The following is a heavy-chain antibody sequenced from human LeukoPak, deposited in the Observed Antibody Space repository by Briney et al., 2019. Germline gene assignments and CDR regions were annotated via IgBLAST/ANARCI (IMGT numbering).Heavy chain of an antibody. CDR3: ARDLSSGITMIVVPYYFDY. Sequence: SETLSLTCTVSGGSISSYYWGWIRQPPGKGLEWIGNIYHSGSTYQNPSLKSRVTISVDTSKNQFSLRLSSVTAADTAVYYCARDLSSGITMIVVPYYFDYWGQGTLVTVSS. J-gene: IGHJ4*02. CDR2: IYHSGST. D-gene: IGHD3-22*01. CDR1: GGSISSYY. V-gene: IGHV4-38-2*02.